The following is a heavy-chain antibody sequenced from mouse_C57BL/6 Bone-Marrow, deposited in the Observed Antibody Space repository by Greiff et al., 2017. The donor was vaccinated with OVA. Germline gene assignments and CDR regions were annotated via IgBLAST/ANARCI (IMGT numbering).Heavy chain of an antibody. J-gene: IGHJ3*01. D-gene: IGHD1-1*01. CDR3: DREADYCDSSPFAY. CDR1: GFSFNTYA. V-gene: IGHV10-1*01. CDR2: IRSKSNNDAT. Sequence: EVKLLEPGGGLVQPKGSLKLSCAASGFSFNTYAMNWVRQTPGQGLEWVARIRSKSNNDATYYADSVKDRITISRDDSESMLYLQMNNLKTEDTAMYYCDREADYCDSSPFAYWGQGTLVTVSA.